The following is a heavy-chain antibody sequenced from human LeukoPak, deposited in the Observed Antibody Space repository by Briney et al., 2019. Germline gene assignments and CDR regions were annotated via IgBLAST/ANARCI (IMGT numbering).Heavy chain of an antibody. J-gene: IGHJ4*02. CDR1: GYTFTSYG. D-gene: IGHD2-21*01. CDR2: INPNSDYT. Sequence: ASVKVSCKASGYTFTSYGISWVRQAPGQGLEWMGWINPNSDYTFYAQKFQGRVTLTRDTSISTVYMELTTLTSDDAALYYCAVAPGDYWGQGTLVSVSA. V-gene: IGHV1-2*02. CDR3: AVAPGDY.